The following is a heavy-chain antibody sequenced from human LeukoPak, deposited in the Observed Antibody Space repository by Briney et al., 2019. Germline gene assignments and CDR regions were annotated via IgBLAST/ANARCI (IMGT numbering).Heavy chain of an antibody. J-gene: IGHJ4*02. Sequence: PGGSLRLSCAASGFTVSSYWMHWVRQVPGKGLVWVSRINSDGSNTRYADSVKGRFTISRDNAKNTLYLQMNSLRAEDTAVYYCARDLELVYYDSSGYDYWGQGTLVIVSS. CDR2: INSDGSNT. V-gene: IGHV3-74*01. CDR1: GFTVSSYW. CDR3: ARDLELVYYDSSGYDY. D-gene: IGHD3-22*01.